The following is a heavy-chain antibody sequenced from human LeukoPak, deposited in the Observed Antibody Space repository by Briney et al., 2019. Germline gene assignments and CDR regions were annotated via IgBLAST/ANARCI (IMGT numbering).Heavy chain of an antibody. CDR1: GGTFISYA. CDR3: ARGGCSGGSCHPLYGMDV. CDR2: IIPIFGTA. D-gene: IGHD2-15*01. V-gene: IGHV1-69*13. Sequence: SVKVSCKASGGTFISYAISWVRQAPGQGLEWMGGIIPIFGTANYAQKFQGRVTITADESTSTAYMELSSLRSEDTAVYYCARGGCSGGSCHPLYGMDVWGQGTTVTVSS. J-gene: IGHJ6*02.